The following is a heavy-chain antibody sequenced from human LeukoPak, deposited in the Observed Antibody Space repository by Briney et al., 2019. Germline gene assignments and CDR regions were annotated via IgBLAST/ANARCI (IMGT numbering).Heavy chain of an antibody. Sequence: SETLSLTCTGSGGSISSSSYYWGWIRQPPGTGLEWIGIVYYSGTTYCNPSLKNRVTISIDTSKKQFSLKLSSVSAADTAVYHCARVKVSSWFGMDVWGQGTTVTVSS. D-gene: IGHD3-9*01. V-gene: IGHV4-39*07. J-gene: IGHJ6*02. CDR1: GGSISSSSYY. CDR3: ARVKVSSWFGMDV. CDR2: VYYSGTT.